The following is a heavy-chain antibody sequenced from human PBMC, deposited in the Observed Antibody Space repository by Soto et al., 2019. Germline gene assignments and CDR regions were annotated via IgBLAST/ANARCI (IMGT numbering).Heavy chain of an antibody. V-gene: IGHV4-59*01. J-gene: IGHJ4*02. CDR1: GGSISSYY. CDR3: ARDGTTIAGHYFDY. D-gene: IGHD6-13*01. CDR2: IYYSGST. Sequence: SETLSLTCTVSGGSISSYYWSWIRQPPGKGLEWIGYIYYSGSTNYNPSLKSRVTISVDTSKNQFSLKLSSVTAADTAVYYCARDGTTIAGHYFDYWGQGTLVTVSS.